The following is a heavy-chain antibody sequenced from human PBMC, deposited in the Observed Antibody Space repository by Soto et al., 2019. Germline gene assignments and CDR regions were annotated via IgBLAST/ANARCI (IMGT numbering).Heavy chain of an antibody. CDR3: ARVECSGGSCYGPLDY. Sequence: QVQLVQSGAEVKKPGSSVKVSCKASGATFSNYAFSWVRQAPGQGPEWMGGIIPIFGTPNYAQNFQGRVTITADESTSTAYMELSSLRSEDTAVYYCARVECSGGSCYGPLDYWGQGTLVTVSS. J-gene: IGHJ4*02. D-gene: IGHD2-15*01. V-gene: IGHV1-69*01. CDR1: GATFSNYA. CDR2: IIPIFGTP.